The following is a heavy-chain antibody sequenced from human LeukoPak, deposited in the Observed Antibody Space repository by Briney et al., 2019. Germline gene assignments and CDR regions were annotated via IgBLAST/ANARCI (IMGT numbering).Heavy chain of an antibody. CDR1: GYIFINYG. CDR3: ATHGTYCGGDCYSYF. J-gene: IGHJ4*01. V-gene: IGHV1-18*01. CDR2: ISPYNGNT. D-gene: IGHD2-21*01. Sequence: ASVKVSCKASGYIFINYGINWLRQAPGQGLEWMGWISPYNGNTNYAQKLQGRVTMTTDTSTSTAYMGLRSLTSDDTAVYYCATHGTYCGGDCYSYFWGHGTLITVSS.